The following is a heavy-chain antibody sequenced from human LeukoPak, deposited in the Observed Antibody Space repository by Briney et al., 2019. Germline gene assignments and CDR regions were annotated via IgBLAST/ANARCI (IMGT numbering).Heavy chain of an antibody. CDR1: GFTFSSYG. CDR2: IEYDGSNK. J-gene: IGHJ4*02. D-gene: IGHD3-10*01. Sequence: GGSLRLSCAASGFTFSSYGMHWVRQAPGKGLEWVAFIEYDGSNKYYADSVKGRSTISRDNSKNTLFLQMNSLRAADTAVYYCTKDLLRYYYGSGSSPLSFDYWGQGTLVTVSS. V-gene: IGHV3-30*02. CDR3: TKDLLRYYYGSGSSPLSFDY.